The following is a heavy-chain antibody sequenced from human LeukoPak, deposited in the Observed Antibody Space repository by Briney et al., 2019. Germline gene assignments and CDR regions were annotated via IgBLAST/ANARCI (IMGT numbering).Heavy chain of an antibody. V-gene: IGHV3-33*01. D-gene: IGHD3-3*01. Sequence: GGSLRLSCAASGFTFSSYGMHWVRQAPGKGLEWVAVIWYDGSNKYYADSVKGRFTISRDNSKNTLYLQMNSLRAEDTAVYYCARERYLRFLEWLIPRGAFDIWGQGTMVTVSS. CDR2: IWYDGSNK. CDR1: GFTFSSYG. J-gene: IGHJ3*02. CDR3: ARERYLRFLEWLIPRGAFDI.